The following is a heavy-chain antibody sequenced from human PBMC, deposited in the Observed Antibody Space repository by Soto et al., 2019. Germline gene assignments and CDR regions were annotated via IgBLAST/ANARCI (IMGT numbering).Heavy chain of an antibody. D-gene: IGHD6-19*01. CDR1: GDSVSSNSAA. V-gene: IGHV6-1*01. CDR3: ARDRRQWLVSAYYYYYGMDV. Sequence: SQTLSLTCAISGDSVSSNSAAWNWVRQSPSRGLEWLGRTYYRSKWNNDYAVSVKRRITINPDTSKNQFSLQLNSVTPEDTAVYYCARDRRQWLVSAYYYYYGMDVWGQGTTVTVSS. J-gene: IGHJ6*02. CDR2: TYYRSKWNN.